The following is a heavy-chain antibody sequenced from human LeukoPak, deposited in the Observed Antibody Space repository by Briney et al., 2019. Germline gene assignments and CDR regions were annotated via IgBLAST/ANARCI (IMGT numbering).Heavy chain of an antibody. CDR2: VYYSGST. CDR1: GGSVSGYY. Sequence: SETLSLTCVVSGGSVSGYYWGWIRQPPGGGLEWIGYVYYSGSTNYNPSFRSRITISVDTSRNQFSLQLSSVTAADTAVYYCARIHRYCSGGACYVLDNWGQGTLVTVSS. D-gene: IGHD2-15*01. V-gene: IGHV4-59*02. CDR3: ARIHRYCSGGACYVLDN. J-gene: IGHJ4*02.